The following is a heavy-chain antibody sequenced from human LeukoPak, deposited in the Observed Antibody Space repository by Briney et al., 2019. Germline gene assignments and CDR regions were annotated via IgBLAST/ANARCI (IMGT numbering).Heavy chain of an antibody. D-gene: IGHD3-22*01. CDR2: IIPIFGTA. Sequence: SVKVSCKASGGTFISYAISWVRQAPGQGLEWMGRIIPIFGTANYAQKFQGRVTITTDESTSTAYMELSSLRSEDTAVYYCARHLLYYYDSSGYAFDIWGQGTMVTVSS. J-gene: IGHJ3*02. CDR1: GGTFISYA. CDR3: ARHLLYYYDSSGYAFDI. V-gene: IGHV1-69*05.